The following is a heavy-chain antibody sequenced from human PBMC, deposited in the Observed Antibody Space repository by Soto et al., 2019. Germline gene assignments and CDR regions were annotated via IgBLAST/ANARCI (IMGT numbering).Heavy chain of an antibody. CDR3: PRSADIVLVPSAILVSSPFAP. Sequence: QVQLVRSGAEVKKPGSSVKVSCKASGGTFSSYTISWVRQAPGQGIEWMGRIIPILGIANYPQKCQGRVTITAHKSTTTAYMHLSSLRSEDTAVYYCPRSADIVLVPSAILVSSPFAPWCHGTLVTVSS. V-gene: IGHV1-69*02. CDR2: IIPILGIA. D-gene: IGHD2-2*01. CDR1: GGTFSSYT. J-gene: IGHJ5*02.